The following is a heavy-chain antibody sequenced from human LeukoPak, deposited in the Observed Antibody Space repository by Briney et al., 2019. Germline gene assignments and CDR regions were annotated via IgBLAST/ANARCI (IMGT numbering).Heavy chain of an antibody. CDR3: ARAFFEEGTAPRGGKYSSGWPEGEFDY. J-gene: IGHJ4*02. CDR2: ISAYNGNT. D-gene: IGHD6-19*01. CDR1: GYTFTSYG. Sequence: GASVKVSCKASGYTFTSYGISWVRQAPGQGLEWMGWISAYNGNTNYAQKLQGRVTMTTDTSTSTAYMELRSLRSDDTAVYYCARAFFEEGTAPRGGKYSSGWPEGEFDYWGQGTLVTVSS. V-gene: IGHV1-18*01.